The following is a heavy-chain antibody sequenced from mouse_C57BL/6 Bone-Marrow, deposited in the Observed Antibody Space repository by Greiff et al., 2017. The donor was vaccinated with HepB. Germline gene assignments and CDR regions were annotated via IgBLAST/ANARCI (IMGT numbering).Heavy chain of an antibody. CDR1: GYTFTSYW. CDR3: EIRIYYYSSSPDY. D-gene: IGHD1-1*01. CDR2: IHPSDSDT. J-gene: IGHJ2*01. Sequence: QVQLQQPGAELVKPGASVKVSCKASGYTFTSYWMHWVQQRPGQGLEWIGRIHPSDSDTNYNQKFKGQATLTVDKSSNTAYMQLSRLTSEDSAVYYCEIRIYYYSSSPDYWGKGTTLTVSS. V-gene: IGHV1-74*01.